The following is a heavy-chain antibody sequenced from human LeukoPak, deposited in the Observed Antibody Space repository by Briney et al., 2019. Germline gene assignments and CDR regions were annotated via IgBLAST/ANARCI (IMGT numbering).Heavy chain of an antibody. Sequence: PSETLSLTCAVYGGSFSGYYWTWIRQPPGKGLEWIGEINHSGSSNYNPSLKSRVTISVDTSKNHFSLKLSSVTAADTAVYYCARHSGNSGYSYVHRRLYYFDYWGQGTLVTVFS. D-gene: IGHD5-18*01. J-gene: IGHJ4*02. CDR3: ARHSGNSGYSYVHRRLYYFDY. CDR2: INHSGSS. CDR1: GGSFSGYY. V-gene: IGHV4-34*01.